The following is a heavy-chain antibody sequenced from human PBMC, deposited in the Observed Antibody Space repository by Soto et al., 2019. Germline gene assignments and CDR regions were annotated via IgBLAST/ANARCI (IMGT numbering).Heavy chain of an antibody. V-gene: IGHV2-5*02. D-gene: IGHD3-10*01. Sequence: SGPTLEKPTQTLTLTCTFSGFSLSTSGVGVGWIRQPPGKALEWLALSYWDDDKRYSPSLKSRLTITKDTSKNQVVLTMTNMDPVDTATYYCAHRYGSSDAFDIWGQGTMVTVSS. CDR2: SYWDDDK. CDR1: GFSLSTSGVG. J-gene: IGHJ3*02. CDR3: AHRYGSSDAFDI.